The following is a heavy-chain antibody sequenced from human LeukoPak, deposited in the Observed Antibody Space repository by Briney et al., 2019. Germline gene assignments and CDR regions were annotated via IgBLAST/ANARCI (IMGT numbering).Heavy chain of an antibody. Sequence: PSETLSLTCTVSGYSISSGYYWGWIRQPPGKGLEWIGSIYHSGSTYYNPSLKRRVTISVDTSKNQFSLELSSVTAADTAVYYCASQPGGVTNYFDYWGQGTLVTVSS. CDR3: ASQPGGVTNYFDY. J-gene: IGHJ4*02. V-gene: IGHV4-38-2*02. CDR1: GYSISSGYY. CDR2: IYHSGST. D-gene: IGHD2-21*02.